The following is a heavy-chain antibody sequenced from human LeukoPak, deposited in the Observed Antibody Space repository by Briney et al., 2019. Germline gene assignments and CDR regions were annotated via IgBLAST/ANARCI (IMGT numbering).Heavy chain of an antibody. D-gene: IGHD5-24*01. V-gene: IGHV4-39*02. CDR3: AGEERWDGYNTQGY. Sequence: PSETLSLTCSVCVGFIHRSSYHWAWIRQPPGKGLEWIGTIFYNGATQYNPSLRSRVTLSVDTSKNQFSLNLRYVTAADTAVYYVAGEERWDGYNTQGYWGQGTLLIVSS. J-gene: IGHJ4*02. CDR1: VGFIHRSSYH. CDR2: IFYNGAT.